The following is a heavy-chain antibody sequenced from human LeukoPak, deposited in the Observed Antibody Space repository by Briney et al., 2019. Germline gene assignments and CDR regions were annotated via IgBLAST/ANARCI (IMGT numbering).Heavy chain of an antibody. D-gene: IGHD6-13*01. V-gene: IGHV3-23*01. CDR1: GFTFSSYA. J-gene: IGHJ6*03. Sequence: PGGSLRLSCAASGFTFSSYAMSWVRQAPGKGLEWVSAISGSGGSTYYADSVKGRFTISRDNSKNTLYLQMNSLRAEDTAVYYCAKGGRGAAASVGYYYYMDVWGKGTTVTVSS. CDR3: AKGGRGAAASVGYYYYMDV. CDR2: ISGSGGST.